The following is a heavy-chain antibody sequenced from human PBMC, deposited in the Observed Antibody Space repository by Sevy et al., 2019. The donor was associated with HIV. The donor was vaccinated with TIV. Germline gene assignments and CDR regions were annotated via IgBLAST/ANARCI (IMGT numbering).Heavy chain of an antibody. V-gene: IGHV1-69*13. CDR2: LIPVLGSA. Sequence: ASVKVSCKASGDTFGNYAIAWVRQAPGQGLEWMGGLIPVLGSANSAQKFQDRLTITADVSTSTAYMELRSLRSEDTAVYYCARSNPDGYNYSYYYGMDVWVRGTTVTVSS. CDR1: GDTFGNYA. D-gene: IGHD5-12*01. CDR3: ARSNPDGYNYSYYYGMDV. J-gene: IGHJ6*02.